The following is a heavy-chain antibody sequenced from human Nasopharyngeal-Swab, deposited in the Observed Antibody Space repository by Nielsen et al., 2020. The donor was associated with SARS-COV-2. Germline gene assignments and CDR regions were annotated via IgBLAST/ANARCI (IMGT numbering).Heavy chain of an antibody. J-gene: IGHJ4*02. D-gene: IGHD2-2*01. CDR2: IKQDGSEK. CDR1: GFTFSAYW. CDR3: ARRTFSSTSLIDC. V-gene: IGHV3-7*01. Sequence: GGSLRLSCAASGFTFSAYWMSWVRQAPGKGLEWVANIKQDGSEKYYEDSVKGRFTISRDNAKNSLYLQMNSLRVEDTAVYYCARRTFSSTSLIDCWGQGTLVTV.